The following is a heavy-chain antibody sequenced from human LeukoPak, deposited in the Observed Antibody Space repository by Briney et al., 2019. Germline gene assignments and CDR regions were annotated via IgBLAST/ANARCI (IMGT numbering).Heavy chain of an antibody. CDR3: SRETTSTSWY. D-gene: IGHD6-13*01. CDR1: GGSISSSSYY. J-gene: IGHJ4*02. CDR2: IYYSGSA. V-gene: IGHV4-39*01. Sequence: SETLSLTCTVSGGSISSSSYYWAWIRQPPGKGLEWIGSIYYSGSAFYSPSLKSRVTLSVDTSKNQFSLKLSSVTAADTAVYFCSRETTSTSWYWGQGTLVTVSS.